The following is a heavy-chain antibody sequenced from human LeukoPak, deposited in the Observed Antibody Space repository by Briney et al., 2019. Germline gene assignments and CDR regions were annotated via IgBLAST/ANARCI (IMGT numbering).Heavy chain of an antibody. D-gene: IGHD2-2*01. Sequence: QAGGSLRLSCAASGFTVSSNYMSWVRQAPGKGLEGVSVIYSGGSTYYADSVKGRFTISRDNSENTLYLQMNSLRAEDTAVYYCARRYCSSTSCYWGLRGIEDVWGKGTTVTVSS. CDR2: IYSGGST. J-gene: IGHJ6*04. CDR3: ARRYCSSTSCYWGLRGIEDV. V-gene: IGHV3-66*01. CDR1: GFTVSSNY.